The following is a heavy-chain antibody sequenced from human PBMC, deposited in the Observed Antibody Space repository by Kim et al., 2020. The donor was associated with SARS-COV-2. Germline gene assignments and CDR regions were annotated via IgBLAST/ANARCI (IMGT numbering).Heavy chain of an antibody. V-gene: IGHV1-8*01. CDR1: GYTFTSYE. D-gene: IGHD3-22*01. CDR3: ARAMVISSALEYYYYGMDV. J-gene: IGHJ6*02. Sequence: ASVKVSCKASGYTFTSYEINWVRQATGQGLEWMGWMNPNSGNTGYAQKFQGRVTMTRNTSISTAYMELSSLRSEDTAVYYCARAMVISSALEYYYYGMDVCGQGTTVTVSS. CDR2: MNPNSGNT.